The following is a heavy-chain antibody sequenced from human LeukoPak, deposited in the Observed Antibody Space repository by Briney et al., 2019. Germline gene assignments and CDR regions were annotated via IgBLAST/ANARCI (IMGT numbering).Heavy chain of an antibody. D-gene: IGHD6-13*01. Sequence: GGSLRLSCAASGFTFSSYAMHWVRQAPGKGLEWVAVISYDGSNKYYADSVKGRFTISRDNSKNTLYLQMNSLRAEDTAVYYCARDPGNIGGSWYLGWFDPWGQGTLVTVSS. CDR1: GFTFSSYA. CDR3: ARDPGNIGGSWYLGWFDP. CDR2: ISYDGSNK. J-gene: IGHJ5*02. V-gene: IGHV3-30*04.